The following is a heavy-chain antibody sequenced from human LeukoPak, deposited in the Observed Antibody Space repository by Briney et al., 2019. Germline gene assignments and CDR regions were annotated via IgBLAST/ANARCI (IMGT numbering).Heavy chain of an antibody. J-gene: IGHJ4*02. Sequence: SETLSLPCTVSGGSISNYYWTWIRQPAGKGLEWIGRIYTSGSTNYNPSLKSRVTISLDKSKNQFSLRLSSVTAADTAVYFCAKIGYSSGWFEVDSWGQGTLVTVSS. CDR3: AKIGYSSGWFEVDS. CDR1: GGSISNYY. D-gene: IGHD6-19*01. V-gene: IGHV4-4*07. CDR2: IYTSGST.